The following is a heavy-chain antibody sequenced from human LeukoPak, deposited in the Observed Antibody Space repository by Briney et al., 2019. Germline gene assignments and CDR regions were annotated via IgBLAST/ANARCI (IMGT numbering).Heavy chain of an antibody. CDR3: ARGHVPGSDRHWDY. CDR2: IIGDGSST. CDR1: GFTFSSHW. J-gene: IGHJ4*02. D-gene: IGHD3-10*01. Sequence: GGSLRPSCAASGFTFSSHWMHGVRQAPGKGLVWVSRIIGDGSSTSYADSVKGRFAISRDNAKNTLYLQMNSLRAEDTAVYYCARGHVPGSDRHWDYWGQGILVTVSS. V-gene: IGHV3-74*01.